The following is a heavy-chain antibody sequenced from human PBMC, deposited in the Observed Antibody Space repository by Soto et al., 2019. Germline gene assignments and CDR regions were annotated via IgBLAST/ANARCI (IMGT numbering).Heavy chain of an antibody. CDR1: GGSISSSNW. Sequence: KASETLSLTCAVSGGSISSSNWWSWVRQPPGKGLEWIGEIYHSGSTNYNPSLKSRVTISVDKSKNQFSLKLSSVTAADTAVYYCARDGISRDYYDSSGYYPESLYWFDPWGQGTLVTVSS. CDR3: ARDGISRDYYDSSGYYPESLYWFDP. CDR2: IYHSGST. D-gene: IGHD3-22*01. V-gene: IGHV4-4*02. J-gene: IGHJ5*02.